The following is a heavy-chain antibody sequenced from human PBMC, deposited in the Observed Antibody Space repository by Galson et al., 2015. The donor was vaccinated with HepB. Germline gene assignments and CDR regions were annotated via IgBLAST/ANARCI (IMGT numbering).Heavy chain of an antibody. CDR1: GGTFSMYS. Sequence: SVKVSCKASGGTFSMYSIHWVRQAPGHGLEWMGRIIPTLGTTNNAQKFKGRVTINRDKSTNTVDMELSSLRSEDTAVYYCARESRDVKNNYWGPGTLVTVSS. V-gene: IGHV1-69*08. CDR3: ARESRDVKNNY. D-gene: IGHD5-24*01. J-gene: IGHJ4*02. CDR2: IIPTLGTT.